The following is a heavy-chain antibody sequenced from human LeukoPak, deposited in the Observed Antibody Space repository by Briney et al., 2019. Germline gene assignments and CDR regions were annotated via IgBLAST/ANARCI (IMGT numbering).Heavy chain of an antibody. V-gene: IGHV4-39*01. CDR3: ARHVPPKVVINFRGAFDI. D-gene: IGHD3-22*01. CDR2: IYYSGST. J-gene: IGHJ3*02. CDR1: GGSISSSSYY. Sequence: PSETLSLTCTVSGGSISSSSYYWGWIRQPPGKGREWIGSIYYSGSTYYNPSLKSRVTISVDTSKKQFSLKLSSVTAADTAVYYCARHVPPKVVINFRGAFDIWGQGTMVTVSS.